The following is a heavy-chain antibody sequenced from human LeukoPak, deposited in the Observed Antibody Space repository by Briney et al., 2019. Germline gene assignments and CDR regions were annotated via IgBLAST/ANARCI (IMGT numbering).Heavy chain of an antibody. CDR3: ARDILYGDYSIGLVDY. CDR2: IWYDGSNK. Sequence: QPGGSLRLSCAASGFTFSSYGMHWVRQAPGKGLEWVAVIWYDGSNKYYADSVKGRFTISRDNSKNTLYLQTNSLRAEDTAVYYCARDILYGDYSIGLVDYWGQGTLVTVSS. V-gene: IGHV3-33*01. CDR1: GFTFSSYG. D-gene: IGHD4-17*01. J-gene: IGHJ4*02.